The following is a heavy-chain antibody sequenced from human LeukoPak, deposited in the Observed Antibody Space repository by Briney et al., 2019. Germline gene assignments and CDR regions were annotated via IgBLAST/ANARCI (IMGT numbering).Heavy chain of an antibody. CDR3: ARAPRNWNYPGAFDI. Sequence: SETLSLTCTVSGGSISSYYWSWIRQPPGKGLEWIGYIYYSGSTNYNPSLKSRVTISVDTSKNQFSLKLSSVTAADTAVYYSARAPRNWNYPGAFDIWGQGTMVTVSS. CDR2: IYYSGST. J-gene: IGHJ3*02. CDR1: GGSISSYY. D-gene: IGHD1-7*01. V-gene: IGHV4-59*01.